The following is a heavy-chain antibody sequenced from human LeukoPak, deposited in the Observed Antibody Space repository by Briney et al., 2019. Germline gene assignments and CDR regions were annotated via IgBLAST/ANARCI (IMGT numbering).Heavy chain of an antibody. V-gene: IGHV3-23*01. J-gene: IGHJ4*02. CDR3: AKALSEMRSSSWYFPPDY. D-gene: IGHD6-13*01. CDR2: ISGSGGST. CDR1: GFTFSSYA. Sequence: GGSLRLSCAASGFTFSSYAMSWVRQAPGKGLEWVSAISGSGGSTYYADSVKGRFTISRDNSKNTLYLQMNRLRAEDTAVYYCAKALSEMRSSSWYFPPDYWGQGTLVTVSS.